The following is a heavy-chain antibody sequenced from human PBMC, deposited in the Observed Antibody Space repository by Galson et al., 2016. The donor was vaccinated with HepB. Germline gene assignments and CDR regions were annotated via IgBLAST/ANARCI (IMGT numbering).Heavy chain of an antibody. CDR1: GFTFSGAA. Sequence: SLRLSCAASGFTFSGAAMHWVRQAPGKELEWVAVISYDGVGKYYRDSLKGRFAISRDNSKNTLYLQMNSLRPEDTAVYYCAAYSAPNLSKTTLFDFWGQGTLVTVSS. CDR2: ISYDGVGK. V-gene: IGHV3-30*09. J-gene: IGHJ4*02. D-gene: IGHD5-12*01. CDR3: AAYSAPNLSKTTLFDF.